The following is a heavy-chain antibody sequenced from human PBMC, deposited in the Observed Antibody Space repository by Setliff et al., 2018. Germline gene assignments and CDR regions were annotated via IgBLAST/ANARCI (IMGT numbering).Heavy chain of an antibody. J-gene: IGHJ4*02. Sequence: GGSLRLSCAASGFTFSSYNMDWVRQAPGKGLEWVSYINSRSSTIFYADSVKGRFTISRDNAKNSLYLQMNSLRAEDTAVYYCARDLYYDSSGYSVYWGQGTLVTVSS. CDR2: INSRSSTI. V-gene: IGHV3-48*04. CDR3: ARDLYYDSSGYSVY. D-gene: IGHD3-22*01. CDR1: GFTFSSYN.